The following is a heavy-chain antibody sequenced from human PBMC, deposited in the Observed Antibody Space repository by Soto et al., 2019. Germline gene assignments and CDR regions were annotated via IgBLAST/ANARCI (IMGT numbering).Heavy chain of an antibody. CDR3: ARIESGSIDS. Sequence: EVQLVESGGGLVQPGGSLRLSCAASGFSITNYWMNWVRQAPGKGLEWVGNIKLDGRSQYYLGSVRGRFTISRDNAHNSLYLQMNNQRAEDTASYYCARIESGSIDSWGQGTLVTVSS. CDR2: IKLDGRSQ. CDR1: GFSITNYW. V-gene: IGHV3-7*01. D-gene: IGHD1-26*01. J-gene: IGHJ4*02.